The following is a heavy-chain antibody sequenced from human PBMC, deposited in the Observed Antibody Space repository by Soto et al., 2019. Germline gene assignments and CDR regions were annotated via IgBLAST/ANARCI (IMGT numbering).Heavy chain of an antibody. CDR2: IYQSGST. CDR1: GGSINSGAYS. J-gene: IGHJ5*02. Sequence: QLQLRESGAGLVKPSETLSLTCTVSGGSINSGAYSWSWIRQSPGKGLEWLGFIYQSGSTYYSPSLRSRFTNSIVMSKNQMSLKLRSVTPADTAAYYCPRDKPGCSHSACYFPGWFDPWGQGTLVNVSS. V-gene: IGHV4-30-2*06. CDR3: PRDKPGCSHSACYFPGWFDP. D-gene: IGHD2-15*01.